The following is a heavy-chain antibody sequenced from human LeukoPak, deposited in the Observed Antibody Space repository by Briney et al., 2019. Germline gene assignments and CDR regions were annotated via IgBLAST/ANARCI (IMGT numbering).Heavy chain of an antibody. CDR1: GGSISSYY. D-gene: IGHD3-22*01. CDR3: ARDGFLPQNYDSSGYPRGPYYYYYYGMDV. V-gene: IGHV4-4*07. Sequence: PSETLSLTCTVSGGSISSYYWSWIRQPAGKGLEWIGRIYTSGSTNYNPSLKSRVTMSVDTSKNQFSLKLSSVTAADTAVYYCARDGFLPQNYDSSGYPRGPYYYYYYGMDVWAKGPRSPSP. J-gene: IGHJ6*02. CDR2: IYTSGST.